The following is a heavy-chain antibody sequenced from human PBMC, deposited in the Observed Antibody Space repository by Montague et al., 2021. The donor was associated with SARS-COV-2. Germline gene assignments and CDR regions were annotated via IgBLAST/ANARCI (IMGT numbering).Heavy chain of an antibody. CDR1: GGSISDYY. Sequence: SETLSLTCSVSGGSISDYYWNWIRRPPGRGLEWIGYIYYNTGNTNYNPSLQSRATISLDTSKNQFSLNLRPVTAADTALYFCARGTGYDYYFDCWGLGTLVTVSS. D-gene: IGHD5-12*01. CDR2: IYYNTGNT. V-gene: IGHV4-59*01. J-gene: IGHJ4*02. CDR3: ARGTGYDYYFDC.